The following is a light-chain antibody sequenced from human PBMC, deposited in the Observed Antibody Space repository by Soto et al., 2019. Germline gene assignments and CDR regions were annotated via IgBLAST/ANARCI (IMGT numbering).Light chain of an antibody. CDR3: QQYGSSPKT. V-gene: IGKV3-20*01. CDR2: GAS. CDR1: QSVSSSY. Sequence: EIVLTQSPGTLSLSPGERATLSCRASQSVSSSYLAWYQQKPGQAPRLLIYGASSRATGIPDRFSGSGSGTDFTLTINRLEPEDFAVYYCQQYGSSPKTFCQGTKVEIK. J-gene: IGKJ1*01.